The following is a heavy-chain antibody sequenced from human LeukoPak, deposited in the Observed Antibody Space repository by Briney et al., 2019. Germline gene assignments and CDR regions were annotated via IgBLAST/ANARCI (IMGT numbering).Heavy chain of an antibody. V-gene: IGHV3-30*10. CDR1: GFSFSTYA. D-gene: IGHD2-8*02. Sequence: GESLRLSCAASGFSFSTYAMHWVRQAPGMGPEWVAVVSHDGSTKYYTNSVRGRFTISRDNSKNTFFLQLNGLRTGDTAVYYCARAIMGTGNLDYWGQGTLVTVS. CDR3: ARAIMGTGNLDY. J-gene: IGHJ4*02. CDR2: VSHDGSTK.